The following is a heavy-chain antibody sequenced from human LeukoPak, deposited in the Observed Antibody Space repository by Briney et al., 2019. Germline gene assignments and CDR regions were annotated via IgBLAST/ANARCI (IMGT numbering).Heavy chain of an antibody. J-gene: IGHJ4*02. D-gene: IGHD3-3*01. CDR3: ARMPLTITIFGVVTGGGDY. V-gene: IGHV4-34*01. Sequence: SSETLSLTCAVYGGSFSGYYWSWIRQPPGKGLEWIGEINHSGSTNYNPSLKSRVTISVDTSKNQFSLKLSSVTAADTAVYYCARMPLTITIFGVVTGGGDYWGQGTLVTVSS. CDR1: GGSFSGYY. CDR2: INHSGST.